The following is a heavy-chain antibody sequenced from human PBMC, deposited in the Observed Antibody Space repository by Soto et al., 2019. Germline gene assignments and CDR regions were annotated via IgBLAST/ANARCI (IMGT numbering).Heavy chain of an antibody. CDR2: ISENSGGT. CDR1: GFTFSRHA. CDR3: ARKPNGFDS. V-gene: IGHV3-23*01. J-gene: IGHJ5*01. Sequence: EVQLLESGGGLVQPGGSLRLSCAASGFTFSRHAMTWFRQAPGKGLEWVSSISENSGGTYYADSAKGRFTISRANSKNMLYLQMNSLRAEDTALYYCARKPNGFDSWGQGTLVVVSS.